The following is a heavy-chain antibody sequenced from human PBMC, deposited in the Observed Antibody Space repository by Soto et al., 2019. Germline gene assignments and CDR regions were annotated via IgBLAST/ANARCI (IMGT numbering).Heavy chain of an antibody. CDR2: IYYSGST. J-gene: IGHJ5*02. V-gene: IGHV4-30-4*01. Sequence: LSLTCTVSGGSISSGDYYWSWIRQPPGKGLEWIGYIYYSGSTYYNPSLKSRVTISVDTSKNQFSLKLSSVTAADTAVYYCARDQAAIVQFDPWGQGTLVTVSS. CDR3: ARDQAAIVQFDP. CDR1: GGSISSGDYY. D-gene: IGHD5-18*01.